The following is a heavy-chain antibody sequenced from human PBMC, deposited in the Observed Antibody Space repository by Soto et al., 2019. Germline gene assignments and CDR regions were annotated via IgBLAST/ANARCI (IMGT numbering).Heavy chain of an antibody. CDR1: GFTFSSYG. CDR3: AKAAYSGSYFDY. V-gene: IGHV3-30*18. CDR2: ISYDGSNK. D-gene: IGHD1-26*01. Sequence: QVQLVESGGGVVQPGRSLRLSCAASGFTFSSYGMHWVRQAPGKGLEWVAVISYDGSNKYYADSVKGRFTISRDNSKNTLYLQRNSLRAEDTAVYYCAKAAYSGSYFDYWGQGTLVTVSS. J-gene: IGHJ4*02.